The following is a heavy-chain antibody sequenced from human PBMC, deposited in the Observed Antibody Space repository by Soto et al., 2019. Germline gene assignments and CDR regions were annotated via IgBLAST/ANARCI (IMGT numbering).Heavy chain of an antibody. V-gene: IGHV1-69*13. CDR2: IIPIFGTA. J-gene: IGHJ4*02. Sequence: SVKVSCKASGGTFSSYAISWVRQAPGQGLEWMGGIIPIFGTANYAQKFQGRVTITADESTSTAYMELSSLRSEDTAVYYCARDPTHYYGSGSYYSLGYWGQGTLVTVSS. D-gene: IGHD3-10*01. CDR1: GGTFSSYA. CDR3: ARDPTHYYGSGSYYSLGY.